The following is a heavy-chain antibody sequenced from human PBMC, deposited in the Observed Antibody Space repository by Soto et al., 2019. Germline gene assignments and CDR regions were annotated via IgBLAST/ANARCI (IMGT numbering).Heavy chain of an antibody. CDR2: ISGSGGST. V-gene: IGHV3-23*01. D-gene: IGHD3-16*01. CDR1: GFTFSSYA. J-gene: IGHJ4*02. CDR3: AKGNYDYVWGSPARY. Sequence: SLRLSCAASGFTFSSYAMSWVRQAPGKGLEWVSAISGSGGSTYYADSVKGRFTISRDNSKNTLYLQMNSLRAEDTAVYYCAKGNYDYVWGSPARYWGQGTLVTVSS.